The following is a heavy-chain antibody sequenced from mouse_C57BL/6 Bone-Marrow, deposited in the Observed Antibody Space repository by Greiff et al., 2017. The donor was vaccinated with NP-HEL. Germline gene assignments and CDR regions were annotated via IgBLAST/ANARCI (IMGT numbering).Heavy chain of an antibody. Sequence: EVKLQESGPGLVKPSQSLSLTFSVTGYSITSGYYWNWIRQFPGNNLEWMGYIRYDGSNNYNPSLKNRISITRDTSKNQFFLKLNSVTTEDTATYYCAREGYSYWYFDVWGTGTTVTVSS. CDR1: GYSITSGYY. CDR2: IRYDGSN. D-gene: IGHD2-12*01. V-gene: IGHV3-6*01. CDR3: AREGYSYWYFDV. J-gene: IGHJ1*03.